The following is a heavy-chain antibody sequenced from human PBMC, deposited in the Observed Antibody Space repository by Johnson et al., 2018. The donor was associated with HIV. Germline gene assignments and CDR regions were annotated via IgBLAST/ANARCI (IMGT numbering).Heavy chain of an antibody. Sequence: VQLVESGGGLVQPGRSLRLSCAASGFTFDDYAMHWVRQAPGKGLEWVSGISWNSGSIGYADSVKGRFTISRDNAKNSLYLQMNSLRGEDTALYYCARYFGVVIYDAFDIWGQGTMVTVSS. V-gene: IGHV3-9*01. CDR1: GFTFDDYA. J-gene: IGHJ3*02. D-gene: IGHD3-3*01. CDR2: ISWNSGSI. CDR3: ARYFGVVIYDAFDI.